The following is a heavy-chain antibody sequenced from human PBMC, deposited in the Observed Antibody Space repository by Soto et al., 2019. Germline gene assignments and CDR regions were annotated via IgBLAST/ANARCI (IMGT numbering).Heavy chain of an antibody. CDR1: GGSVSSGSYY. CDR3: ARELVTADHGMDV. CDR2: IYYSGST. D-gene: IGHD2-21*02. V-gene: IGHV4-61*01. J-gene: IGHJ6*02. Sequence: SETLSLTCTVSGGSVSSGSYYWSWIRQPPGKGLEWIGYIYYSGSTNYNPSLKSRVTISVDTSKNQFSLKLSSVTAADTAVYYCARELVTADHGMDVWGQGTTVTVSS.